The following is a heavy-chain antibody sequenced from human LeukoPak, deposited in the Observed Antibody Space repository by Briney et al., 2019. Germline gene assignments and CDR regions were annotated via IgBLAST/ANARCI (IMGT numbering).Heavy chain of an antibody. V-gene: IGHV4-59*12. D-gene: IGHD3-10*01. J-gene: IGHJ5*01. CDR3: AGDMRGSAKVWFDS. Sequence: SETLSITCTVSGGSISDYYWNWIRQPPGKGLEWVAYVHYSGTTKYNPSLQSRVTTAVEMSKKEVSLRLDSVIAAVAAVYYCAGDMRGSAKVWFDSWVQGVQVIVSS. CDR1: GGSISDYY. CDR2: VHYSGTT.